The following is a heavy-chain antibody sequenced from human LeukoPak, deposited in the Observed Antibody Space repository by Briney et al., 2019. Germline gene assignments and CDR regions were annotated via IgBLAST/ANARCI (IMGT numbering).Heavy chain of an antibody. Sequence: GGSLRLSCAASGFTFSSYSMNWVRQAPGKGLEWVSYISSSSSTIYYADSVKGRFTISRDNAKNSLYLQMNSLRAEDTAVYYCAREPYCGGDCSAGYFQHWGQGTLVTVSS. CDR2: ISSSSSTI. V-gene: IGHV3-48*01. CDR3: AREPYCGGDCSAGYFQH. CDR1: GFTFSSYS. D-gene: IGHD2-21*01. J-gene: IGHJ1*01.